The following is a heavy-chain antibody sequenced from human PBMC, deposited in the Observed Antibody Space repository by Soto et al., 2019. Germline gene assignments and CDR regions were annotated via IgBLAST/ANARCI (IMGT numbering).Heavy chain of an antibody. Sequence: SVKVSCKAFGGTFSSYAISWVRQAPGQGLEWMGGIIPIFGTANYAQKFQGRDTITADESTSTAYMELSSLRSEDTAVYYCARDHAGLTTVPYYFDYWGQGTLVTVSS. CDR1: GGTFSSYA. CDR3: ARDHAGLTTVPYYFDY. CDR2: IIPIFGTA. V-gene: IGHV1-69*13. D-gene: IGHD4-4*01. J-gene: IGHJ4*02.